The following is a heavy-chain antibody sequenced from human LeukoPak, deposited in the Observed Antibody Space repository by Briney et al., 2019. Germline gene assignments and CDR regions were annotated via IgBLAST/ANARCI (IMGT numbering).Heavy chain of an antibody. CDR2: IHYSGRT. J-gene: IGHJ4*02. CDR3: AKTPDLQLSFPQFDS. CDR1: NGAMSTCY. D-gene: IGHD3-16*02. V-gene: IGHV4-59*01. Sequence: SETLSLTCTVSNGAMSTCYWNWIRQSPEKGLEWIGYIHYSGRTNYNPSLKSRLSMSIDTSKNQFSLNLSSVTAADTAVYFCAKTPDLQLSFPQFDSWGQGTLVTVSS.